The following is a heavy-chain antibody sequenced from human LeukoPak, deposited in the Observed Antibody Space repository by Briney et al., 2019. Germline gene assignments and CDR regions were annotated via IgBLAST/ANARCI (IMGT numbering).Heavy chain of an antibody. V-gene: IGHV3-30*04. CDR2: ISYDGSYK. D-gene: IGHD3-3*01. CDR1: GFTFSSYS. CDR3: ARLPLDDFWSGYYGMDV. Sequence: PGGSLRLSCAASGFTFSSYSMRWVRQAPGKGLEWVAIISYDGSYKYYADSVKGRFTISRDNSQNTLYLQMNSLRAEDTAVYYCARLPLDDFWSGYYGMDVWGQGTTVTVSS. J-gene: IGHJ6*02.